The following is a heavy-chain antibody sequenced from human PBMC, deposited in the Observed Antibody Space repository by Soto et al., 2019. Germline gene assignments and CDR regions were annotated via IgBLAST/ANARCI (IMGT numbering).Heavy chain of an antibody. CDR3: ARSHRLPYYYGMDV. CDR2: INSDGSST. Sequence: GESLKISCAASGFTFSSYWMHWVRQAPGKGLVWVSRINSDGSSTSYADSVKGRFTISRDNAKNTLYLQMNSLRAEDTAVYYCARSHRLPYYYGMDVWGQGTTVTVSS. J-gene: IGHJ6*02. V-gene: IGHV3-74*01. CDR1: GFTFSSYW.